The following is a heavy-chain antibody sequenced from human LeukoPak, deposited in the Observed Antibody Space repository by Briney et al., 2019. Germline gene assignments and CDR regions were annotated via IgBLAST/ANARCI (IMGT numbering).Heavy chain of an antibody. CDR3: ARYYIEGRCFDY. CDR1: GYTFTGYY. CDR2: INPNSGGT. D-gene: IGHD3-10*01. J-gene: IGHJ4*02. V-gene: IGHV1-2*02. Sequence: APVKVSCKASGYTFTGYYIHWVRQAPGRGLEGMGWINPNSGGTNYAQKFQGRVTMTRDTSIRTAYMELSRLRSDDTAMYYCARYYIEGRCFDYWGQGTLVTVSS.